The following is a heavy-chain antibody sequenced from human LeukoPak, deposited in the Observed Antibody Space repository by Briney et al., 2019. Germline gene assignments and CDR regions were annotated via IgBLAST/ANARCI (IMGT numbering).Heavy chain of an antibody. J-gene: IGHJ4*02. CDR1: GFTFSRYW. CDR3: AREPPYYYDSSGYRYFDY. CDR2: IKQDGSEK. V-gene: IGHV3-7*01. Sequence: PGGSLRLSCAASGFTFSRYWMSWVRPAPGKGLEWVANIKQDGSEKYYVDSVKGRFTISRDNAKNSLYLQMNSLRAEDTAVYYCAREPPYYYDSSGYRYFDYWGQGTLVTVSS. D-gene: IGHD3-22*01.